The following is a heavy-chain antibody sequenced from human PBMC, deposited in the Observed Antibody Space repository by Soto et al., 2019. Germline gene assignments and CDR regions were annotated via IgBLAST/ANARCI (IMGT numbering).Heavy chain of an antibody. J-gene: IGHJ4*02. CDR3: WKEASSWRTYADY. Sequence: QVQLVQSGAEVKKPGASMKVSCKASGFTFTSYGISWVRQAPGQGLEWMGWVSAYNGNTHYAQKLLGRGNMTTDTSTTTAYLELSRLRSDDTALYCCWKEASSWRTYADYWGQGTLVTVSS. D-gene: IGHD6-13*01. V-gene: IGHV1-18*01. CDR1: GFTFTSYG. CDR2: VSAYNGNT.